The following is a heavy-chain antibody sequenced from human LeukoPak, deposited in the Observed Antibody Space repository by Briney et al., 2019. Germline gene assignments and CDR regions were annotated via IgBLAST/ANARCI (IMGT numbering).Heavy chain of an antibody. CDR3: ARESGSGSPFYFDY. V-gene: IGHV1-18*01. J-gene: IGHJ4*02. CDR1: GYTFPSYG. CDR2: ISVYDGNT. D-gene: IGHD3-10*01. Sequence: ASVKVSCKASGYTFPSYGISWVRQAPGQGLEWMGWISVYDGNTNYAQKLQGRLTMTTDTSTNTAYMDLRSLRSDDTAVYYCARESGSGSPFYFDYWGQGTLVTVSS.